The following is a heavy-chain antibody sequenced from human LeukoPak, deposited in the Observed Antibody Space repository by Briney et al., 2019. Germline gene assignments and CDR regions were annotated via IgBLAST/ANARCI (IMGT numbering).Heavy chain of an antibody. D-gene: IGHD2-2*01. CDR3: ATVWVSSTSYKRTYYYGMDV. J-gene: IGHJ6*02. CDR1: GYTLTELS. Sequence: ASVKVSCKVSGYTLTELSMHWVRQAPGKGLEWMGGFYPEDGETIYAQKCQGRVTMTEDTSTDTAYMELSSLRSEDTAVYYCATVWVSSTSYKRTYYYGMDVWGQGTTVTVSS. CDR2: FYPEDGET. V-gene: IGHV1-24*01.